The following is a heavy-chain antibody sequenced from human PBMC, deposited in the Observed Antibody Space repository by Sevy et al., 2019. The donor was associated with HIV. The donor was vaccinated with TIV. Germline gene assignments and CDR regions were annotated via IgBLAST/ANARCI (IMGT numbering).Heavy chain of an antibody. Sequence: GESLKISCKCSGYSFTSYWIVWVRQMPGIGLEWMGIIYPGDSDTIYSPSFKGQVTISVDKSSSTAYLQWSRLKASDTAIYYCAKGARGTLPAYYYYGMDVWGQGTTVTVSS. CDR1: GYSFTSYW. CDR3: AKGARGTLPAYYYYGMDV. V-gene: IGHV5-51*01. CDR2: IYPGDSDT. J-gene: IGHJ6*02.